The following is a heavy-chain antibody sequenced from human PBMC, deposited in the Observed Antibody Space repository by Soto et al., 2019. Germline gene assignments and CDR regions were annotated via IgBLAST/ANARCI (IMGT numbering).Heavy chain of an antibody. J-gene: IGHJ4*02. Sequence: QVQLVQSGAEVKKPGASVKLSCKASEYTFTSSYVHWVRQAPGQGLEWVAIINPNGGSTNYAQEFQGRVTVTRDTSTSTVFMELSSLHTDDTAVSYCARDLLAANYWGQGTLVTVSS. CDR2: INPNGGST. CDR3: ARDLLAANY. V-gene: IGHV1-46*01. D-gene: IGHD2-15*01. CDR1: EYTFTSSY.